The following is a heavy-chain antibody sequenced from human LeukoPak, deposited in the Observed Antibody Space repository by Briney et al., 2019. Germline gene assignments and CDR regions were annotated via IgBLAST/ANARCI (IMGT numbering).Heavy chain of an antibody. J-gene: IGHJ4*02. Sequence: GGSLRLPCAASGFTFSSYAMSWVRQAPGKGLEWVSAISGSGGSTYYADSVKGRFTISRDNSKNTLYLQMNSLRAEDTAVYYCAKGRYFWSGYGSDYWGQGTLVTVSS. CDR3: AKGRYFWSGYGSDY. V-gene: IGHV3-23*01. CDR1: GFTFSSYA. D-gene: IGHD3-3*01. CDR2: ISGSGGST.